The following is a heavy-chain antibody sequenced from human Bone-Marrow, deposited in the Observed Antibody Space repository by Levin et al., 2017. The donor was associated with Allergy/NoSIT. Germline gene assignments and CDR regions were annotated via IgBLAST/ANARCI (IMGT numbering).Heavy chain of an antibody. D-gene: IGHD2-8*01. CDR1: GYSLTNYW. J-gene: IGHJ4*02. CDR3: ARHHCNDGLCQLDY. Sequence: LGESLKISCKGSGYSLTNYWIAWVRQMPGKGLEWMGMIYLSDSDTRYSPSFQGQVTMSVEKSINTAYLQWSSLRASDTAIYYCARHHCNDGLCQLDYWGQGTLVTVSS. CDR2: IYLSDSDT. V-gene: IGHV5-51*01.